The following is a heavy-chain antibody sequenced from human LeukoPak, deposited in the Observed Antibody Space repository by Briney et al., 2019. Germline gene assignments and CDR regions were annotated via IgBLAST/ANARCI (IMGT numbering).Heavy chain of an antibody. V-gene: IGHV4-61*02. CDR1: GGSISSGSYY. D-gene: IGHD3-22*01. CDR2: IYTSGST. J-gene: IGHJ4*02. CDR3: ARVTTGGYYNY. Sequence: MPSETLSLTCTASGGSISSGSYYWSWIRQPAGKGLEGIGRIYTSGSTNYNPSLKSRVTISLDTSENHTSLKLSSVTAADTAVYYCARVTTGGYYNYWGQGTLVTVSS.